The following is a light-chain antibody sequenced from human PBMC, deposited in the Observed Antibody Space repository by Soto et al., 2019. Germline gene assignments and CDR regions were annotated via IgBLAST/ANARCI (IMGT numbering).Light chain of an antibody. CDR2: LGS. Sequence: DIVMTQSPLSLPVTPGEPASISCRSSQSLLDSNGYNYLDWYLQKPEQSPQLLIYLGSNRASGVPDRFSGSGSGTDFTLEISRVEAEDVGVYYCMQTLQSPLTFGGGTKVEIK. J-gene: IGKJ4*01. CDR3: MQTLQSPLT. CDR1: QSLLDSNGYNY. V-gene: IGKV2-28*01.